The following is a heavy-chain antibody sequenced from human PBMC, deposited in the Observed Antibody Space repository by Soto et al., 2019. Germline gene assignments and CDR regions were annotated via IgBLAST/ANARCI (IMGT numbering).Heavy chain of an antibody. D-gene: IGHD1-26*01. J-gene: IGHJ5*02. CDR1: GFTFDDYA. V-gene: IGHV3-9*01. Sequence: EVQLVESGGGLVQPGRTLRLSCAAAGFTFDDYAMHWVRLAPGKGLEWVSGISWDSGSIGYADSVKGRFTISRDNAKNSLYLQINSLRAEDTALYYCAKSPNRVIHSASWFDPWGQGTRVTVSS. CDR3: AKSPNRVIHSASWFDP. CDR2: ISWDSGSI.